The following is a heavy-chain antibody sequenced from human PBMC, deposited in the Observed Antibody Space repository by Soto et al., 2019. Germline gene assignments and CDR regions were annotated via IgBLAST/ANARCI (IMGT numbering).Heavy chain of an antibody. Sequence: GASVKVSCKASGYTFTSYYINWVRRATGQGLEWMGWMNPNSGNTGHAQKFQGRVTMTRNTSISTVYMELSSLRSEDTAVYYCAFGRYGRAWYYFFDFWGQGALVTGSS. V-gene: IGHV1-8*01. CDR1: GYTFTSYY. J-gene: IGHJ4*02. CDR2: MNPNSGNT. CDR3: AFGRYGRAWYYFFDF. D-gene: IGHD6-19*01.